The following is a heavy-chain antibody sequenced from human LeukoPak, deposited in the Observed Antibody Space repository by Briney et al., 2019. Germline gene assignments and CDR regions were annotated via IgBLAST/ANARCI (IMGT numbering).Heavy chain of an antibody. CDR1: GFPFSSYA. D-gene: IGHD6-13*01. Sequence: GGSLRLSCAASGFPFSSYAMSWVRQAPGKGLEWVSAISGSGGSTYYADSVRGRFTISRDNSKNTLYLQMTSLRAEDTAVYYCAKSPRDTYGEQQLALYYFDYWGQGTLVTVSS. V-gene: IGHV3-23*01. CDR3: AKSPRDTYGEQQLALYYFDY. J-gene: IGHJ4*02. CDR2: ISGSGGST.